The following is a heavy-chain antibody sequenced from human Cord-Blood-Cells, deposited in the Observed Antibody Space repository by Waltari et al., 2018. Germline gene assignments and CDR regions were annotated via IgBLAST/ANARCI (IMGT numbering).Heavy chain of an antibody. D-gene: IGHD6-6*01. V-gene: IGHV4-38-2*01. CDR2: IYHSGST. Sequence: QVPLQESGPGLVKPSETLSLTCAVPGYSISSGYYWGWIRQPPGKGLEWIGSIYHSGSTYYNPSLKSRVTISVDTSKNQFSLKLSSVTAADTAVYYCARGSGYSSSSAAFDIWGQGTMVTVSS. CDR1: GYSISSGYY. J-gene: IGHJ3*02. CDR3: ARGSGYSSSSAAFDI.